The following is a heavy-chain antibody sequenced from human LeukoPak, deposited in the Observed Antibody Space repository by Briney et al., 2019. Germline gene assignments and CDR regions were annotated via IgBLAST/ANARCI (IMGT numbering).Heavy chain of an antibody. CDR3: AREWPASYYDFWSGYYGYYFDY. J-gene: IGHJ4*02. D-gene: IGHD3-3*01. CDR2: ISSSSSYI. V-gene: IGHV3-21*01. Sequence: GGSLRLSCAASGFTFSIYSMNWVRQAPGKGLEWVSSISSSSSYIYYADSVKGRFTISRDSAKNSLYLQMNSLRAEDTAVYYCAREWPASYYDFWSGYYGYYFDYWGQGTLVTVSS. CDR1: GFTFSIYS.